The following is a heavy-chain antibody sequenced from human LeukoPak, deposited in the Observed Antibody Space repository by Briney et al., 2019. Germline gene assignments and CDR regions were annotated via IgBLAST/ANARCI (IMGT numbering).Heavy chain of an antibody. V-gene: IGHV3-21*01. Sequence: GGSLRLSCAASGFTLGSYTMNWVRQAPGKGLEWVSSISSSSSYIYYADSVKGRFTISRDNAKNSLYLQMNSLRAEDTAVYYCARESDYPNTFDYWGQGTLVTVSS. CDR3: ARESDYPNTFDY. CDR2: ISSSSSYI. J-gene: IGHJ4*02. D-gene: IGHD3-16*01. CDR1: GFTLGSYT.